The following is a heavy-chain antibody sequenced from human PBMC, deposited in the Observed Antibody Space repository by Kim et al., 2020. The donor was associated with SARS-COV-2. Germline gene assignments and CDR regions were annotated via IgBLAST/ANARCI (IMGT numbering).Heavy chain of an antibody. V-gene: IGHV6-1*01. J-gene: IGHJ3*02. Sequence: DYGGSVKSRIPINADTSKTQFSLQLKSVSPEDTAVYYCARDTPGQKAYDIWGQGTMVTVSS. CDR3: ARDTPGQKAYDI.